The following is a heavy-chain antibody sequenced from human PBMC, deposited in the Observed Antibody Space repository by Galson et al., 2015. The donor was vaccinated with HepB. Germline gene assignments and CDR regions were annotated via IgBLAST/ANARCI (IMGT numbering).Heavy chain of an antibody. CDR3: ARAPYCSSTSCYRGYYYMDV. CDR1: FSSYA. J-gene: IGHJ6*03. Sequence: FSSYAISWVRQAPGRGLEWMGGIIPIFGTANYAQKFQGRVTITADESTSTAYMELSSLRSEDTAVYYCARAPYCSSTSCYRGYYYMDVWGKGTTVTVSS. D-gene: IGHD2-2*02. V-gene: IGHV1-69*01. CDR2: IIPIFGTA.